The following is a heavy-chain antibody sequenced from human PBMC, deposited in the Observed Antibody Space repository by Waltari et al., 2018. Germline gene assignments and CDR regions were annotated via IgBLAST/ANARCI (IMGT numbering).Heavy chain of an antibody. CDR3: ATGSLAFLEWLFDY. Sequence: QVQLVQSGAEVKKPGASVKVSCKVSGYTLTELSMHWVRQAPGKGLEWMGVCCPEEGETMYAQKFQGQVTMTEDTSTATAYMELSSLRSEDTAVYYCATGSLAFLEWLFDYWGQGTLVTVSS. CDR2: CCPEEGET. V-gene: IGHV1-24*01. D-gene: IGHD3-3*02. CDR1: GYTLTELS. J-gene: IGHJ4*02.